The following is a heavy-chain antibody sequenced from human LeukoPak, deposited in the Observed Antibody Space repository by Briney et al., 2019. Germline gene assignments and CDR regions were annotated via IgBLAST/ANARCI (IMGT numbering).Heavy chain of an antibody. V-gene: IGHV1-2*02. CDR3: ARPRTTVLTPLNY. CDR1: GYTFTDYY. CDR2: INPNSGGT. J-gene: IGHJ4*02. D-gene: IGHD4-23*01. Sequence: GASVKVSCKASGYTFTDYYMHWVRQAPGQGLEWMGWINPNSGGTNHAQKFQGRVTMTRDTSITTAYMDLSSLRSDDTAVYYCARPRTTVLTPLNYWGQGALVTVSS.